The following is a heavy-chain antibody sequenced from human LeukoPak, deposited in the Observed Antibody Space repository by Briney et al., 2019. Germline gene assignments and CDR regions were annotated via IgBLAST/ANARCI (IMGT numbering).Heavy chain of an antibody. Sequence: ASVKVSCKASGYTFTSYAMNWVRQAPGQGLEWMGWINTNTVNPTDAQGFTGRFVVSLYTSVSTAYLQISSLKAEDTAVYYCARPMVYDAFDIWVQGTMVTVSS. CDR1: GYTFTSYA. CDR2: INTNTVNP. V-gene: IGHV7-4-1*02. D-gene: IGHD3-10*01. J-gene: IGHJ3*02. CDR3: ARPMVYDAFDI.